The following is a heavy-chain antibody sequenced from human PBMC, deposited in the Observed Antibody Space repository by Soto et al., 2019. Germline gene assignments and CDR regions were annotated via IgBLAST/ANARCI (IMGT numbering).Heavy chain of an antibody. J-gene: IGHJ4*02. Sequence: ASVKVSCKASGYTFTSYGISWVRQAPGQGLEWMGWISAYNGNTNYAQKLQGRVTMTTDTSTSTAYMELRSLRSDDTAVYYCASGDYDFWSGYYTGLDYWGQGTLVTAPQ. CDR3: ASGDYDFWSGYYTGLDY. CDR2: ISAYNGNT. CDR1: GYTFTSYG. D-gene: IGHD3-3*01. V-gene: IGHV1-18*01.